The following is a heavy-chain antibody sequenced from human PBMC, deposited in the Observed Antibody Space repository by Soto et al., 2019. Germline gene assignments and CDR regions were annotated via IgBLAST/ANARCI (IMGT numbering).Heavy chain of an antibody. CDR2: ISYDGSNK. CDR3: ARDDYGDIGLDY. V-gene: IGHV3-30-3*01. J-gene: IGHJ4*02. Sequence: QVQLVESGGGVVQPGRSLRLSCAASGFTFSSYAMHWVRQAPGKGLEWVAVISYDGSNKYYADSVKGRFTISRDNSKNTLYLQMNSLRAEDTAVYYCARDDYGDIGLDYWGQGTLVTVSS. CDR1: GFTFSSYA. D-gene: IGHD4-17*01.